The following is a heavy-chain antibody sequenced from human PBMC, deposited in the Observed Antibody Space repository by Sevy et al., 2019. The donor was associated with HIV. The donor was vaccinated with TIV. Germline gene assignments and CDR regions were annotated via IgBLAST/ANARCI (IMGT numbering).Heavy chain of an antibody. V-gene: IGHV3-7*01. D-gene: IGHD5-18*01. CDR3: ARRFRYSYGYAIHAYYYGMDV. CDR1: GFTFSSYW. Sequence: GGSLRLSCAASGFTFSSYWMSWVRQAPGKGLEWVANIKQDGSEKYYVDSVKGRFTISRDNAKNSLYLQMNSLRAEDTAVYYCARRFRYSYGYAIHAYYYGMDVWGQGTTVTVSS. J-gene: IGHJ6*02. CDR2: IKQDGSEK.